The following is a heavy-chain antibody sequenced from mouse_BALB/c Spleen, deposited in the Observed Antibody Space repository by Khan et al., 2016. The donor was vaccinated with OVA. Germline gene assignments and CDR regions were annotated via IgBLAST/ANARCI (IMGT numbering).Heavy chain of an antibody. CDR2: INSDGDYT. D-gene: IGHD4-1*01. Sequence: EVELVESGGDLVKPGGSLRLSCAASGFTFSTYGMSWVRQPPDKRLEWVATINSDGDYTYYPDTVKGRFTISRNNAENTLYLQMSSLKSEDTAIYYCASHLTGSFAYWGQGTLVTGSA. CDR1: GFTFSTYG. CDR3: ASHLTGSFAY. J-gene: IGHJ3*01. V-gene: IGHV5-6*01.